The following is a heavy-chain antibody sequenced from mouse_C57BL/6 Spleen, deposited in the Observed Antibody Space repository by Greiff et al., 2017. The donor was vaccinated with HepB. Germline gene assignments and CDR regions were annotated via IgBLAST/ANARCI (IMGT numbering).Heavy chain of an antibody. D-gene: IGHD2-3*01. CDR3: ARWLLPDYAMDY. J-gene: IGHJ4*01. CDR1: GYTFTSYW. CDR2: IDPSDSYT. V-gene: IGHV1-69*01. Sequence: QVQLQQPGAELVMPGASVKLSCKASGYTFTSYWMHWVKQRPGQGLEWIGEIDPSDSYTNYNQKFKGKSTLTVDKSSSTAYMQRSSLTSEDSAVYYCARWLLPDYAMDYWGQGTSVTVSS.